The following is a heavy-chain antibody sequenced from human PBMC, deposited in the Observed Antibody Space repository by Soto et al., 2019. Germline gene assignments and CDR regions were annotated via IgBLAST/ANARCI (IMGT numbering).Heavy chain of an antibody. Sequence: GGSLRLSCAASGFTFSSYAMSWVRQAPGKGLEWVSAISGSGGSTYYADSVKGRFTISRDNSKNTLYLQMNSLRAEDTAVYYCAKDRGKVGATTSQFDYWGQGTLVTVSS. D-gene: IGHD1-26*01. CDR1: GFTFSSYA. J-gene: IGHJ4*02. CDR2: ISGSGGST. CDR3: AKDRGKVGATTSQFDY. V-gene: IGHV3-23*01.